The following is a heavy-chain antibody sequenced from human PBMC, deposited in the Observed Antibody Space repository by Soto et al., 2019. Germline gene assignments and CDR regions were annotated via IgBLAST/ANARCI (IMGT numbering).Heavy chain of an antibody. V-gene: IGHV4-39*01. Sequence: QLQLQESGPGLVKPSETLSLTCTVSGGSISSSSYYWGWIRQPPGKGLEWIGSIYYSGSTYYNPSLMSGVTISVEMSKNQFSLKLRSVTAADTAVYYGARLHRDEGAGSYWCQGTLVTFSS. CDR1: GGSISSSSYY. D-gene: IGHD6-19*01. CDR2: IYYSGST. CDR3: ARLHRDEGAGSY. J-gene: IGHJ4*02.